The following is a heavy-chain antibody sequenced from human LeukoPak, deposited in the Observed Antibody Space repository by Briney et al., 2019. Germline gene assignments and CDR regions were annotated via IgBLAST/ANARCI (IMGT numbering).Heavy chain of an antibody. D-gene: IGHD5-12*01. J-gene: IGHJ4*02. CDR3: ARGAIVATMTFDY. CDR1: GGSISSYY. V-gene: IGHV4-59*01. CDR2: IYYSGST. Sequence: PSETLSLTCTVSGGSISSYYWSWIRQPPGKGLEWLGYIYYSGSTNYNPSLKSRVTISVDTSKNQFSLKLSSVTAADTAVYYCARGAIVATMTFDYWGQGTLVTVSS.